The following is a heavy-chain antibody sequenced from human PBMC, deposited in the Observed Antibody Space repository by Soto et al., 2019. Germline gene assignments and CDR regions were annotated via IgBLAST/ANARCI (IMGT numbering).Heavy chain of an antibody. CDR2: IYYSGST. Sequence: QLHLRESGPGLVKPSETLSLTCTVSGGSITSSSYYWGWIRQPPGKGLELIGSIYYSGSTYYNPSLKSRVTISVDTSKNQFSLKLSSVTAADTAVYYCATQEVGGSYVYTFDPWGQGTLVTVSS. J-gene: IGHJ5*02. D-gene: IGHD1-26*01. CDR1: GGSITSSSYY. CDR3: ATQEVGGSYVYTFDP. V-gene: IGHV4-39*01.